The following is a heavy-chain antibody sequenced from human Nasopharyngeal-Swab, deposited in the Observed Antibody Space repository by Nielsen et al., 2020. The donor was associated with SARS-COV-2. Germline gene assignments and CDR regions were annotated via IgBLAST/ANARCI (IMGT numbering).Heavy chain of an antibody. V-gene: IGHV7-4-1*02. Sequence: ASVKVSCKASGYTFTSYAMNWVRQAPGQGLEWMGWINTNTGNPTYAQDFTGRFVFSLDTSVSTAYLQISSLKAEDTAVYYCARDLFRYDILRIFDYWGQGTLVTVSS. CDR2: INTNTGNP. CDR1: GYTFTSYA. CDR3: ARDLFRYDILRIFDY. J-gene: IGHJ4*02. D-gene: IGHD3-9*01.